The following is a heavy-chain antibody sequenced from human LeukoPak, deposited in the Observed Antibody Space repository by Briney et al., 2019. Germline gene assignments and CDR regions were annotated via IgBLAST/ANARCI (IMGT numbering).Heavy chain of an antibody. V-gene: IGHV4-4*07. D-gene: IGHD1-26*01. CDR1: GGSIRSYY. CDR3: ARDLGGTYSSESWFDP. J-gene: IGHJ5*02. Sequence: SETLSLPCTVSGGSIRSYYWSWIRQPAGKGLEWIGHIYSSGRTNYNPSLKSRVTISLDTARNQFSLRLYSVTAADTAIYYCARDLGGTYSSESWFDPWGQGTLVTVSS. CDR2: IYSSGRT.